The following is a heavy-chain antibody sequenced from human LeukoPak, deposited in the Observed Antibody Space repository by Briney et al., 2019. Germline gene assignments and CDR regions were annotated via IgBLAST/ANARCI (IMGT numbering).Heavy chain of an antibody. V-gene: IGHV4-34*01. CDR3: ARELNAMVRGVMGAFDI. J-gene: IGHJ3*02. D-gene: IGHD3-10*01. CDR2: INHSGST. CDR1: GGSLGGYS. Sequence: SETLSLTCAVYGGSLGGYSWSWIRQPPGKGLEWIGEINHSGSTNYNPSLKSRVTISVDTSKNQFSLKLSSVTAADTAVYYCARELNAMVRGVMGAFDIWGQGTMVTVSS.